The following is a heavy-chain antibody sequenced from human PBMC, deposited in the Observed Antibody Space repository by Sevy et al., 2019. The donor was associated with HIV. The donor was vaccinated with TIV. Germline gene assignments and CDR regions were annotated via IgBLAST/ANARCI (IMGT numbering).Heavy chain of an antibody. D-gene: IGHD2-2*02. CDR2: ISAYNGNT. CDR3: ARELGYCSSTSCYTNPWYDY. Sequence: ASVKVSCKASGYTFTSYGISWVRQAPGQGLEWMGWISAYNGNTNYAQNLQGRVTMTTDTSTSTAYMELRSLRSDDTAVYYCARELGYCSSTSCYTNPWYDYWGQGTLVTVSS. J-gene: IGHJ4*02. CDR1: GYTFTSYG. V-gene: IGHV1-18*01.